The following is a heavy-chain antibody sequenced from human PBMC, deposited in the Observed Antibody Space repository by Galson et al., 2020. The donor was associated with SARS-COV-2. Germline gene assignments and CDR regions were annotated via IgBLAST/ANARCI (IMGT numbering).Heavy chain of an antibody. CDR3: ARDPMVRGVHFDY. V-gene: IGHV1-69*04. Sequence: ASVKVSCNASGGTFSSYAISWVRQAPGQGLEWMGRIIPILGIANYAQKFQGRVTITADKSTSTAYMELSSLRSEDTAVYYCARDPMVRGVHFDYWGQGTLVTVSS. CDR2: IIPILGIA. J-gene: IGHJ4*02. D-gene: IGHD3-10*01. CDR1: GGTFSSYA.